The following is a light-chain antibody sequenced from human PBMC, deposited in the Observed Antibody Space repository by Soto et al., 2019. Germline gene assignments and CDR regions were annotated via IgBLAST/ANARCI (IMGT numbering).Light chain of an antibody. CDR2: TAS. V-gene: IGKV3-15*01. Sequence: EIVMTQSPGTLSVSPGERVTLSCRASQSVSSKVAWYQHKPGQAPRLLIFTASLRATGVPARFSRSGSGTEFTLTISSLQSEDFAVYWCQQYYNWPLEYTFGQGTKLEI. CDR1: QSVSSK. CDR3: QQYYNWPLEYT. J-gene: IGKJ2*01.